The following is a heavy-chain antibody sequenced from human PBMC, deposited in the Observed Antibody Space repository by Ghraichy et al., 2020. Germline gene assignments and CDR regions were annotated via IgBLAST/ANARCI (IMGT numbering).Heavy chain of an antibody. CDR2: INPNSGGT. D-gene: IGHD3-3*01. CDR1: GYTFTGYY. CDR3: ARDREWRLAAYYFDY. V-gene: IGHV1-2*02. J-gene: IGHJ4*02. Sequence: ASVKVSCKASGYTFTGYYMHWVRQAPGQGLEWMGWINPNSGGTNYAQKFQGRVTMTRDTSISTAYMELSRLRSDDTAVYYCARDREWRLAAYYFDYWGQGTLVTVSS.